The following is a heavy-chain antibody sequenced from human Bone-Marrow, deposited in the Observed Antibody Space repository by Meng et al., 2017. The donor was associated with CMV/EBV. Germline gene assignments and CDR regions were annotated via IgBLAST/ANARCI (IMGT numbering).Heavy chain of an antibody. D-gene: IGHD5-18*01. CDR2: ISAYNGNT. J-gene: IGHJ4*02. V-gene: IGHV1-18*01. CDR3: ARDGPAADRGYSYAMN. Sequence: ASVKVSCKASGYTFTSYGISWVRQAPGQGLEWMGWISAYNGNTNYAQKLQGRVTMTTDTSTSTAYMELSRLRSEDTAVYYCARDGPAADRGYSYAMNWGQGTLVTVSS. CDR1: GYTFTSYG.